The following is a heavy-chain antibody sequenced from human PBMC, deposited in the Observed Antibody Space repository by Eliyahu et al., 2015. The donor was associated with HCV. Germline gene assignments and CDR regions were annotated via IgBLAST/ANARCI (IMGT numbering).Heavy chain of an antibody. D-gene: IGHD2-15*01. CDR2: INSDGSST. J-gene: IGHJ6*02. V-gene: IGHV3-74*01. Sequence: EVQLVESGGGLVQPGGSLRLPCAASGFXFSSYWMHWVRQAPGKGLVWVSRINSDGSSTSYADSVKGRFTISRDNAKNTLYLQMNSLRAEDTAVYYCARVGRALGYGMDVWGQGTTVTVSS. CDR1: GFXFSSYW. CDR3: ARVGRALGYGMDV.